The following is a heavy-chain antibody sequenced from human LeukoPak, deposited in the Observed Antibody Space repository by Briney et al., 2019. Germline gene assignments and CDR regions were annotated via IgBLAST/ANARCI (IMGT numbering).Heavy chain of an antibody. V-gene: IGHV3-66*01. CDR1: RMTLSSNY. J-gene: IGHJ4*02. Sequence: GGSLRLSSAHPRMTLSSNYIRWVRQPPGKGLEWVSSSYSGGSTYYADAVKGRFTISRDNSKNTVNLQMNSLRAEDTAVYYCARDKGSYSSSQYWGQGTLVTVSS. CDR2: SYSGGST. D-gene: IGHD6-6*01. CDR3: ARDKGSYSSSQY.